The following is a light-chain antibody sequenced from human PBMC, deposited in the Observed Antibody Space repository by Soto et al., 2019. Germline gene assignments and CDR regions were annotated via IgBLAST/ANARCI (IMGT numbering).Light chain of an antibody. CDR2: GAS. CDR3: QQYGSSPRT. J-gene: IGKJ4*01. Sequence: EIVLTQSPGTLSLSPGERATLSCRARQSVSSSYLAWYQQKPGQAPRLLIYGASSRATGIPDRFSGSGSGTDVTLTISRLEPEDFAVYYCQQYGSSPRTFGGGTKVEIK. CDR1: QSVSSSY. V-gene: IGKV3-20*01.